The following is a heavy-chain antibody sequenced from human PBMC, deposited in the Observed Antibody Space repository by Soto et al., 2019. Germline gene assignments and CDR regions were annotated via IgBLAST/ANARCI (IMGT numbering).Heavy chain of an antibody. CDR1: GFTFTSSA. CDR2: IVVGSGNT. Sequence: GASVKVSCKASGFTFTSSAVQWVRQARGQRLEWIGWIVVGSGNTNYAQKFQERVTITRDMSTSTAYMELSSLRSEDTAVYYCAADYSSLRGSAFDIWGQGTMVTVSS. D-gene: IGHD1-26*01. J-gene: IGHJ3*02. V-gene: IGHV1-58*01. CDR3: AADYSSLRGSAFDI.